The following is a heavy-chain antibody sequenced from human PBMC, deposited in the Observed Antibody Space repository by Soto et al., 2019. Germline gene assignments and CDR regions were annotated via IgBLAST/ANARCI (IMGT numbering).Heavy chain of an antibody. J-gene: IGHJ3*02. CDR2: INAGNGNT. CDR1: GYTFTSYA. V-gene: IGHV1-3*05. Sequence: QVQLVQSGAEEKKPGASVKVSCKASGYTFTSYAMHWVRQAPGQRLEWMGWINAGNGNTKYSQKFQGRVTITRDTSASTAYMELSSLRSEDTAVYYCARVGGLRQWLVNDAFDIWGQGTMVTVSS. CDR3: ARVGGLRQWLVNDAFDI. D-gene: IGHD6-19*01.